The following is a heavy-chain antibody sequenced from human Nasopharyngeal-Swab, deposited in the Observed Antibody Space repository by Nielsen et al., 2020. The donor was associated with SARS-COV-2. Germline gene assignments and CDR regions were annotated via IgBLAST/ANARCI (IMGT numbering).Heavy chain of an antibody. V-gene: IGHV3-48*03. Sequence: GESLKISCAASGFTFSSSEMTWVHQAPGKGLEWVSYISSSGNTMYYADSVKGRFTISRDNAKNSLYLQMNSLRAEDTAVYYCARGPGGSYFDSWGQGTLVTVSS. J-gene: IGHJ4*02. CDR2: ISSSGNTM. D-gene: IGHD1-26*01. CDR3: ARGPGGSYFDS. CDR1: GFTFSSSE.